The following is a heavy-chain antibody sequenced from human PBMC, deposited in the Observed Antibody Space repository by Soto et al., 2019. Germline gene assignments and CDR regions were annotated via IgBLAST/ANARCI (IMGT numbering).Heavy chain of an antibody. J-gene: IGHJ5*01. Sequence: GGSLRLSCAASGFIFRSFDMTWVRQAPGKGLEWVSDISGSGSHTYYADSVKGRFTISRDNSKNTLYLQMNSLRAEDTAVYYFAKHYGDYSNNWFDLWGQGTMVTVSS. V-gene: IGHV3-23*01. CDR3: AKHYGDYSNNWFDL. CDR2: ISGSGSHT. D-gene: IGHD4-17*01. CDR1: GFIFRSFD.